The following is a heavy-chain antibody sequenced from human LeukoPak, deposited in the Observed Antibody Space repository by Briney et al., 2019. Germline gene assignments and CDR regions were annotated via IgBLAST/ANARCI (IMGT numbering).Heavy chain of an antibody. V-gene: IGHV4-34*01. CDR2: INHSGST. J-gene: IGHJ4*02. CDR3: ARGYRYYYGSGSHNDY. Sequence: SETLSLTCAVYGGSFSGYYWSWIRQPPGKGLEWLGEINHSGSTNYNPSLKSRVTISVDTSKNQFSLKLSSVTAADTAVYYCARGYRYYYGSGSHNDYWGQGTLVTVSS. CDR1: GGSFSGYY. D-gene: IGHD3-10*01.